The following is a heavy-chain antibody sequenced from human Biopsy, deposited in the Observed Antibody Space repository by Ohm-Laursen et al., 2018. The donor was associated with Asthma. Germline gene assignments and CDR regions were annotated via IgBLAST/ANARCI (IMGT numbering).Heavy chain of an antibody. CDR2: ISKDASTQ. CDR3: VRDGTDDAFDI. D-gene: IGHD5-24*01. Sequence: SLRLSCAASGFSFSNFAIHWVRQAPGKGLEWVGVISKDASTQDYADSAKGRFTMARDNSKNTLDLQMNSLREEDTAVYYCVRDGTDDAFDIWGQGTLVTVSS. CDR1: GFSFSNFA. V-gene: IGHV3-30*01. J-gene: IGHJ4*02.